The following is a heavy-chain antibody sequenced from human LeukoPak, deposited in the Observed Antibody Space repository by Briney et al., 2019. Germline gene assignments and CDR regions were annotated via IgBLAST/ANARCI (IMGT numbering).Heavy chain of an antibody. CDR2: IYHSGST. CDR3: ASRSETYYDILTGFDP. CDR1: GGSISSSNW. D-gene: IGHD3-9*01. Sequence: SETLSLTCAVSGGSISSSNWWSWVRQPPGKGLEWIGEIYHSGSTNYNPSLKSRVTISVDKSKNQFSLKLSSVTAADTAVYYCASRSETYYDILTGFDPWGQGTLVTVSS. V-gene: IGHV4-4*02. J-gene: IGHJ5*02.